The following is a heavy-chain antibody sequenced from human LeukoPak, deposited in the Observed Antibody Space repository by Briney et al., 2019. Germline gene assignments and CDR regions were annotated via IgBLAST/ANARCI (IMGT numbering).Heavy chain of an antibody. V-gene: IGHV1-2*02. J-gene: IGHJ1*01. CDR3: ARAAIAGPTTGRTVFFLH. Sequence: APVKVSCEASGYTFTDYFMHWVRQAPGQGLEWMGWIDPNRGDTSYAQKFQGRVTMTRDTSISTAYMELSSLRSDDRALYYCARAAIAGPTTGRTVFFLHWGQGTLVTVSS. D-gene: IGHD1-26*01. CDR1: GYTFTDYF. CDR2: IDPNRGDT.